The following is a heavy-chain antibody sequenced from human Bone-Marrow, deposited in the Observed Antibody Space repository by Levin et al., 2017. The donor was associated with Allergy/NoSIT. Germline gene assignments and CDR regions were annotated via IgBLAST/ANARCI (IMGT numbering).Heavy chain of an antibody. CDR1: GYTFTAYY. D-gene: IGHD6-13*01. J-gene: IGHJ4*02. V-gene: IGHV1-2*06. CDR2: IHPNSGVT. Sequence: ASVKVSCKASGYTFTAYYMHWVRQAPGQGLEWMGRIHPNSGVTNYAQKFRDRLTMTRDTSISTGYMELSGLGPDDTAVYYGATQQLIFAPLAADCWGQGTLVTVSS. CDR3: ATQQLIFAPLAADC.